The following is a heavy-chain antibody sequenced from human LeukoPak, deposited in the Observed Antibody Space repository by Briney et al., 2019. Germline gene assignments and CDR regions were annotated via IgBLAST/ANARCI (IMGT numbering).Heavy chain of an antibody. CDR1: GYTFTGYY. CDR2: INPNSGGT. J-gene: IGHJ6*02. D-gene: IGHD3-10*01. CDR3: ARELLWFGEFHSEPYYYYGMDV. V-gene: IGHV1-2*02. Sequence: GASVKVSCKASGYTFTGYYMHWVRQAPGQGLEWMGWINPNSGGTNYAQKFQGRVTMTRDTSISTAYMELSRLRSDDTAVYYCARELLWFGEFHSEPYYYYGMDVWGQGTTVTVSS.